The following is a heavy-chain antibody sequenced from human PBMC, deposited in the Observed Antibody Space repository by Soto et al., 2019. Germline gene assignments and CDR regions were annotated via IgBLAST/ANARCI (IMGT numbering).Heavy chain of an antibody. Sequence: QVQLVESGGGLVEPGGSLRLSCAISGFSFSDYFMSWIRQAPGKGLEWISEISSSGGATYYSDSLKGRFTISRDNTKDILYLEMNSLRPDDTAVYYCARTRLHYVVYWGQGAPVTVS. V-gene: IGHV3-11*01. CDR1: GFSFSDYF. J-gene: IGHJ4*02. CDR3: ARTRLHYVVY. CDR2: ISSSGGAT. D-gene: IGHD3-16*01.